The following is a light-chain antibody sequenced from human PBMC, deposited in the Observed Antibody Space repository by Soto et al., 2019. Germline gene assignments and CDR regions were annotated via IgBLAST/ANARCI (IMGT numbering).Light chain of an antibody. CDR3: QQYGSSPRT. Sequence: DIVLTQSPGTLSLSPGDRATLSCRASQSVSSSYLGWYQQKPGQAPRLLIYGASSRSTGIPDRFSGSGSGTDFTLTISRLEPEDFAVYYCQQYGSSPRTFGQGTKVEIK. CDR2: GAS. CDR1: QSVSSSY. J-gene: IGKJ1*01. V-gene: IGKV3-20*01.